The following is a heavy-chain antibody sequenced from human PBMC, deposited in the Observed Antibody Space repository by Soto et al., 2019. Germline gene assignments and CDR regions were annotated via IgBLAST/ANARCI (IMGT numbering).Heavy chain of an antibody. CDR2: ISSSGSTI. Sequence: LRLSCAASGFTFSDYYMSWIRQAPGKGLEWVSYISSSGSTIYYADSVKGRFTISRDNAKNSLYLQMNSLRAEDTAVYYCARDFPSGKYYDFWSGPKHGMDVWGQGTTVTVS. CDR3: ARDFPSGKYYDFWSGPKHGMDV. V-gene: IGHV3-11*01. D-gene: IGHD3-3*01. J-gene: IGHJ6*02. CDR1: GFTFSDYY.